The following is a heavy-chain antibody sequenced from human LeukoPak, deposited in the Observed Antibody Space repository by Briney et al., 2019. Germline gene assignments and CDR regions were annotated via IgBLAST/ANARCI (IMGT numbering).Heavy chain of an antibody. CDR3: ARVYPGWRWLQAAQYYFDY. Sequence: SETLSLTCTVSSGSFRTYYWSWIRQPPGKGLEWIGYIYYSGSTNYNPSLKSRVTISVDTSKNQFSLKLSSVTAADTAIYYCARVYPGWRWLQAAQYYFDYWGQGTLVTVSS. J-gene: IGHJ4*02. D-gene: IGHD5-24*01. CDR2: IYYSGST. V-gene: IGHV4-59*12. CDR1: SGSFRTYY.